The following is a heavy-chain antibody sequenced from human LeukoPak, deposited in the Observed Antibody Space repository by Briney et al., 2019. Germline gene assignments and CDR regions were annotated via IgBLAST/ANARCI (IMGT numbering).Heavy chain of an antibody. CDR3: ASDAGGAWGMDV. J-gene: IGHJ6*02. CDR2: IWDDGNNK. Sequence: PGGSLRLSCAASGFTFSTYVMHWVRQAPGKGLDWVALIWDDGNNKYYADSVKGRFTISRDNAKNSLYLQMNSLRAEDTAVYYCASDAGGAWGMDVWGQGTTVTVSS. D-gene: IGHD3-10*01. V-gene: IGHV3-33*01. CDR1: GFTFSTYV.